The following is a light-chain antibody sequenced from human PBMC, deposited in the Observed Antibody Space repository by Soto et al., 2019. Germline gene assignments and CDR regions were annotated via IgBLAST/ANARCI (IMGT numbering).Light chain of an antibody. CDR3: QQYNNWPPGT. CDR2: GAS. CDR1: QSVSSN. J-gene: IGKJ2*01. V-gene: IGKV3-15*01. Sequence: EIVMTQSPATLSVSPGERATLSCRARQSVSSNLAWYQQKPGQAPRLLIYGASTRATGIPARFSGSGSGTEFTLTISSLQSGDFAVYYCQQYNNWPPGTFGQGTKLEI.